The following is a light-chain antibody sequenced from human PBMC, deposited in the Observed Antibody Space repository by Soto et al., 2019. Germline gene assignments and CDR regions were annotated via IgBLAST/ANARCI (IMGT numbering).Light chain of an antibody. CDR2: RAS. J-gene: IGKJ1*01. Sequence: DIQMTQSPSTLSASVGDSVTITCRASQSIESWLAWYQQKPGKAPKFLIHRASSLKSGVPSRFSGSGSGTDFTLTISSLQPADFATYYCQQYKSYPWTFGQGTKVEIK. V-gene: IGKV1-5*03. CDR1: QSIESW. CDR3: QQYKSYPWT.